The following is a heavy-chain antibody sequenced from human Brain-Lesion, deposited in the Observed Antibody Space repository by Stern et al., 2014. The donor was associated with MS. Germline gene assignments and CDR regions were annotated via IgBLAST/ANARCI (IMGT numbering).Heavy chain of an antibody. J-gene: IGHJ4*02. Sequence: EVQLVESGAEVKKPGESLKISCKGSGYRFTSNWIGWVRQMPGNGLEWMGIIWPGGSDTKYSPSFQGQVTISADKSISTAYLQWSSLQASDTAMYYCARRGDSSSSGFDYWGQGTLVIVSS. D-gene: IGHD6-6*01. CDR2: IWPGGSDT. V-gene: IGHV5-51*01. CDR1: GYRFTSNW. CDR3: ARRGDSSSSGFDY.